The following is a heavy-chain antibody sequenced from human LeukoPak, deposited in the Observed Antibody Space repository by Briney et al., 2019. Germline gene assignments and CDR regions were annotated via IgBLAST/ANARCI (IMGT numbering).Heavy chain of an antibody. J-gene: IGHJ5*02. CDR3: ARLRYGDYPNWFDP. V-gene: IGHV4-31*03. Sequence: PSETLSLTYTVSGGSISSGGYHWSWIRQHPGKGLEWIGYIYYSGTTSYNPSLKSRVTISVDTSKKKFSLKVSSVTVADTAVDYCARLRYGDYPNWFDPWGQGTLVTVSS. CDR2: IYYSGTT. CDR1: GGSISSGGYH. D-gene: IGHD4-17*01.